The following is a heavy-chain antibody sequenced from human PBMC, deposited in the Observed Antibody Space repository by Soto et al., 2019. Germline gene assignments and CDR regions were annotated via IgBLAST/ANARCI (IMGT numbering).Heavy chain of an antibody. CDR1: GGSFSGYY. V-gene: IGHV4-34*01. Sequence: QVQLQQWGAGLLKPSETLSLTCAVYGGSFSGYYWSWIRQPPGKGLEWIGEINHSGSTNYNPSLKRRVTISVDTSKNQFSLKLSSVTAADTAVYYCARGAAAGDRNFDYWGQGTLVTVSS. J-gene: IGHJ4*02. CDR3: ARGAAAGDRNFDY. CDR2: INHSGST. D-gene: IGHD6-13*01.